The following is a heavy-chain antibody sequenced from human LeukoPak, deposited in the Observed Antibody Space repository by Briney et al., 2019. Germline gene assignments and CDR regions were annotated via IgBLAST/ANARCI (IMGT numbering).Heavy chain of an antibody. J-gene: IGHJ4*02. V-gene: IGHV3-30*02. Sequence: PGGSLRLSCAASGFTFNSYWMHWVRQTPGKGLEWVAFIRYDGSNIYYADSVKGRFTISRDNSKNTLYLQMNSLRPEDTAVYYCAKDRWTNGPAGGSSDYWGQGTLVTVSS. CDR2: IRYDGSNI. CDR3: AKDRWTNGPAGGSSDY. D-gene: IGHD6-13*01. CDR1: GFTFNSYW.